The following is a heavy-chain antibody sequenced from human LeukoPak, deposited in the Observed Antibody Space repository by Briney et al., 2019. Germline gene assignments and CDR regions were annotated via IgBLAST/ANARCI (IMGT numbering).Heavy chain of an antibody. D-gene: IGHD1-26*01. V-gene: IGHV3-21*04. CDR2: SSSSSDYI. CDR1: GFTFSSFN. CDR3: AKDGGPTPSFIDY. J-gene: IGHJ4*02. Sequence: PGGSLRLSCAASGFTFSSFNMNWVRQAPGKGLEWVSSSSSSSDYIFYADSVKGRFTISRDNAKNSLYLQMNSLRADDTALYYCAKDGGPTPSFIDYWGQGTLVTVSS.